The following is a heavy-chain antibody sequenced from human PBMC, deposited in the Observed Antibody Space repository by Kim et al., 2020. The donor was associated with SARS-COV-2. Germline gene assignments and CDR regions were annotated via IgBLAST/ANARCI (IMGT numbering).Heavy chain of an antibody. CDR1: GGSISSSSYY. D-gene: IGHD3-10*01. V-gene: IGHV4-39*01. Sequence: SETLSLTCTVSGGSISSSSYYWGWIRQPPGKGLEWIGSIYYSGSTYYNPSLKSRVTISVDTSKNQFSLKLSSVTAADTAVYYCARLGGIGPWGQGTLVTVSS. J-gene: IGHJ5*02. CDR3: ARLGGIGP. CDR2: IYYSGST.